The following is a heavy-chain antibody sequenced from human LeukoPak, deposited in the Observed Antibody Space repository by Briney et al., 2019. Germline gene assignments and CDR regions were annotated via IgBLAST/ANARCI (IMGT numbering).Heavy chain of an antibody. CDR3: ARERREGYCSSTSCYTANWFDP. V-gene: IGHV4-39*07. J-gene: IGHJ5*02. CDR2: IYYSGST. Sequence: SETLSLTCTVSGGSISSSSYYWGWIRQPPGKGLEWIGSIYYSGSTYYNPSLKSRVTISVDTSKNQFSLKLSSVTAADTAVYYCARERREGYCSSTSCYTANWFDPWGQGTLVTVSS. D-gene: IGHD2-2*02. CDR1: GGSISSSSYY.